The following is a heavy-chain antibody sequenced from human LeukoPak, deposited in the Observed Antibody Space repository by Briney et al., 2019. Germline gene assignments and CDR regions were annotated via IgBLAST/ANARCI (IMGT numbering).Heavy chain of an antibody. D-gene: IGHD1-26*01. V-gene: IGHV1-69*02. CDR3: ARYIVGATEFDP. CDR2: IIPILGIA. J-gene: IGHJ5*02. CDR1: GGTFSSYT. Sequence: SVKVSCKASGGTFSSYTISWVRQAPGQGLEWMGRIIPILGIANYAQKSQGRVTITADKSTSTAYMELSSLRSEDTAVYYCARYIVGATEFDPWGQGTLVTVSS.